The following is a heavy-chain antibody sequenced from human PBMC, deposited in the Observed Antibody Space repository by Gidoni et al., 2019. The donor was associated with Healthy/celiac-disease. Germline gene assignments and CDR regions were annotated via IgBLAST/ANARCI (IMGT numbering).Heavy chain of an antibody. J-gene: IGHJ4*02. Sequence: AQKFQGRVTITADESTSTAYMELSSLRSEDTAVYYCAATTVVTPVDYWGQGTLVTVSS. CDR3: AATTVVTPVDY. V-gene: IGHV1-69*01. D-gene: IGHD4-17*01.